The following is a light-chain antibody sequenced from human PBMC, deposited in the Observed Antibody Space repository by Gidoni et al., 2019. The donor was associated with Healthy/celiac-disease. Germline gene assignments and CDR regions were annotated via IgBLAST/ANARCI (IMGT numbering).Light chain of an antibody. V-gene: IGKV1-39*01. Sequence: DIEVTQSQSSLSASVGDRVTITCRASQSISSYFNWYQQKPVKAPKLLIYAASSLQSGVPSRFSGSGSGTDFTLPISSLQPEDFATYYCQQSYSTPLTFGGGTKVEIK. CDR2: AAS. J-gene: IGKJ4*01. CDR1: QSISSY. CDR3: QQSYSTPLT.